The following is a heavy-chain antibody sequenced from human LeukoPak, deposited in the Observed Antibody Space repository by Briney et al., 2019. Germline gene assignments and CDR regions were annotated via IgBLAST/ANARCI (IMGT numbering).Heavy chain of an antibody. J-gene: IGHJ1*01. CDR3: AKDLRYFDWLQEGLYFQH. CDR2: ISGSGGST. D-gene: IGHD3-9*01. CDR1: GFTFSSYA. Sequence: GGSLRLSCAASGFTFSSYAMSRVRQAPGKGLEWVSAISGSGGSTYYADSVKGRFTISRDNSKNTLYLQMNSLRAEDTAVYYCAKDLRYFDWLQEGLYFQHWGQGTLVTVSS. V-gene: IGHV3-23*01.